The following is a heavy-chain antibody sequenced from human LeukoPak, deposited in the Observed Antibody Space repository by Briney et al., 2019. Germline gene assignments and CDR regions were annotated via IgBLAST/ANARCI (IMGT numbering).Heavy chain of an antibody. D-gene: IGHD6-19*01. V-gene: IGHV3-48*02. CDR1: GFTFSNYG. CDR2: IINSGRAI. Sequence: PGRSLRLSCAASGFTFSNYGMNWVRQAPGKGLEWVSKIINSGRAIYYADSVRGRFTVSRDNAKNSLYLQMDSLRDEDTAVYYCATADGGSSGYYVYWGQGTQVTVSS. J-gene: IGHJ4*02. CDR3: ATADGGSSGYYVY.